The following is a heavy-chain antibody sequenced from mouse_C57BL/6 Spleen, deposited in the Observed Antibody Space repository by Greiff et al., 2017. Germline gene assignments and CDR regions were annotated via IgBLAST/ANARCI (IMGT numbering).Heavy chain of an antibody. J-gene: IGHJ3*01. CDR1: GFTFSSYA. CDR2: ISDGGSYT. V-gene: IGHV5-4*01. Sequence: DVMLVESGGGLVKPGGSLKLSCAASGFTFSSYAMSWVRQTPEKRLEWVATISDGGSYTYYPDNVKGRFTISRDNAKNNLYLQMSHLKSDDTAMYYCARDRVYYDYDWFAYWGQGTLVTVSA. D-gene: IGHD2-4*01. CDR3: ARDRVYYDYDWFAY.